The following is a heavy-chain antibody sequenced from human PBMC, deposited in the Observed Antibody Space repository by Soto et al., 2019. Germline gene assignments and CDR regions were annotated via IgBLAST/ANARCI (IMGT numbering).Heavy chain of an antibody. CDR3: ARVLQYWWFDP. CDR1: GYTFTSYC. D-gene: IGHD2-15*01. Sequence: ASVKVSCKASGYTFTSYCMSWVRQAPGQGLEWMGWISAYNGNTNYAQKLQGRVTMTTDTSTSTAYMELRSLRSDDTAVYYCARVLQYWWFDPWGQGTLVTVSS. V-gene: IGHV1-18*01. CDR2: ISAYNGNT. J-gene: IGHJ5*02.